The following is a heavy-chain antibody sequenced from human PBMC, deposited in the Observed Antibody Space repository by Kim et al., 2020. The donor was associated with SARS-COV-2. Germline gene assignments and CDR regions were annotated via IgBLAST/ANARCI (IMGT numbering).Heavy chain of an antibody. J-gene: IGHJ4*02. CDR2: ISWNSGSI. D-gene: IGHD4-17*01. CDR3: AKSLTGDYVYFDY. Sequence: GGSLRLSCAASGFTFDDYAMHWVRQAPGKGLEWVSGISWNSGSIGYADSVNGRFTISRDNAKNSLYLQMNSLRAEDTALYYCAKSLTGDYVYFDYWGQGTLVTVSS. V-gene: IGHV3-9*01. CDR1: GFTFDDYA.